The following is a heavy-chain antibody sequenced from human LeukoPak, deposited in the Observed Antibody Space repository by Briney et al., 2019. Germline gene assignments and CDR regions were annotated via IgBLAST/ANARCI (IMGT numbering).Heavy chain of an antibody. CDR1: GFTFSSYS. V-gene: IGHV3-21*01. Sequence: GGSLRLSCAASGFTFSSYSMNWVRQAPGKGLEWVSSISSSSSYIYYADSVKGRFTISRDNAKNSLYLQMNSLRAEDTAVYYCARVLNDYVWGSYRYWGQGTLVTVSS. CDR2: ISSSSSYI. D-gene: IGHD3-16*02. CDR3: ARVLNDYVWGSYRY. J-gene: IGHJ4*02.